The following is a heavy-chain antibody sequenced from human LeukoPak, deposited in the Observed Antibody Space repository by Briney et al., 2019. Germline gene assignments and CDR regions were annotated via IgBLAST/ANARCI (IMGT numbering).Heavy chain of an antibody. D-gene: IGHD3-22*01. V-gene: IGHV4-34*01. CDR3: ARGTNDDSSGYYYVRRRASWFDP. CDR2: INHSGST. J-gene: IGHJ5*02. CDR1: GGSFSGYY. Sequence: SETLSLTCAVYGGSFSGYYWSWIRQPPGKGLEWIGEINHSGSTNYNPSLKSRVTISVGTSKNQFSLKLSSVTAADTAVYYCARGTNDDSSGYYYVRRRASWFDPWGQGTLVTVSS.